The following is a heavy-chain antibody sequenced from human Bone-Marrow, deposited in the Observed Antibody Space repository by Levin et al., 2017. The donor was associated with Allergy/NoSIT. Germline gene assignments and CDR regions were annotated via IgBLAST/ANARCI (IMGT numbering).Heavy chain of an antibody. V-gene: IGHV3-30*18. CDR2: ISYDGSNK. CDR1: GFTFSSYG. Sequence: GGSLRLSCAASGFTFSSYGMHWVRQAPGKGLEWVAVISYDGSNKYYADSVKGRFTISRDNSKNTLYLQMNSLRAEDTAVYYCAKDVWLLAYCGGDCYSVTDYWGQGTLVTVSS. D-gene: IGHD2-21*02. J-gene: IGHJ4*02. CDR3: AKDVWLLAYCGGDCYSVTDY.